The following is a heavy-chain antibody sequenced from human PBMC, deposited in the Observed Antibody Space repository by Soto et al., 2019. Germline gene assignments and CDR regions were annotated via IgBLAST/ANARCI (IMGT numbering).Heavy chain of an antibody. CDR1: GGSISGYY. CDR3: ARNLWGYCGTDCYPLDV. D-gene: IGHD2-21*02. J-gene: IGHJ6*02. V-gene: IGHV4-59*01. CDR2: MYNTGST. Sequence: SETLSLTCTVSGGSISGYYWSWIRQPPGKGPEWIGYMYNTGSTVYNPSFKSRVTISVDTSKNQFSLKLNSVTAADTAVYYCARNLWGYCGTDCYPLDVWGQGTTVT.